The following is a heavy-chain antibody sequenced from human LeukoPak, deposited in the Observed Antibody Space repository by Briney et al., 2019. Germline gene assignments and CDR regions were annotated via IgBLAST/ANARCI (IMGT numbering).Heavy chain of an antibody. Sequence: GRSLRPSCAASGFTFSSYAMHWVRQAPGKGLEWVAVISYDGSNKYYADSVKGRFTISRDNSKNTLYLQMNSLRAEDTAVYYCARERITMVRVYYFDYWGQGTLVTVSS. V-gene: IGHV3-30-3*01. CDR3: ARERITMVRVYYFDY. J-gene: IGHJ4*02. D-gene: IGHD3-10*01. CDR2: ISYDGSNK. CDR1: GFTFSSYA.